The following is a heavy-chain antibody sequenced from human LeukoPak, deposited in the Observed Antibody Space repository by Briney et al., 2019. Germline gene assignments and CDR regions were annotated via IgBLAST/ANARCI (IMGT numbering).Heavy chain of an antibody. Sequence: AAVKVSCKASGYTFTDYYIHWVRQAPGQGLEWMGWITPYSGGTDYAQKFQGRVTMTMDTSISTVYMELSRLRSDDTAVYYCAREFNTYYYGSGSRDAFDIWGEGTEVTVS. CDR3: AREFNTYYYGSGSRDAFDI. J-gene: IGHJ3*02. V-gene: IGHV1-2*02. CDR2: ITPYSGGT. CDR1: GYTFTDYY. D-gene: IGHD3-10*01.